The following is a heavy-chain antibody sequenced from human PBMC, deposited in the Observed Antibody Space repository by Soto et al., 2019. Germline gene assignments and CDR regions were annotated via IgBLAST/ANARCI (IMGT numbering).Heavy chain of an antibody. D-gene: IGHD3-9*01. V-gene: IGHV2-5*02. CDR3: AGILTVFDY. CDR1: GFSLSTRGVG. J-gene: IGHJ4*02. CDR2: IYWDDDK. Sequence: QITLKESGPTLVKPTQTLTLTCTFSGFSLSTRGVGLGWIRQPPGKALEWLALIYWDDDKRYSLSLKSRITITMDTSKNQVVLTMTNMDPVDTDTYCCAGILTVFDYWGQGTLVNVSS.